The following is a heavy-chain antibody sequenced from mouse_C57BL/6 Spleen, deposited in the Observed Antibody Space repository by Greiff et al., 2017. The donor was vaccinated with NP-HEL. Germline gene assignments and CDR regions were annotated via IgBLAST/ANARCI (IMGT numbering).Heavy chain of an antibody. CDR3: ARRDYGSSDWYFDV. CDR2: IDPSDSYT. CDR1: GYTFTSYW. V-gene: IGHV1-50*01. J-gene: IGHJ1*03. D-gene: IGHD1-1*01. Sequence: QVQLQQPGAELVKPGASVKLSCKASGYTFTSYWMQWVKQRPGQGLEWIGEIDPSDSYTNYNQKFKGKATLTVDTSSSTAHMQLSSLTSEDSAVYYCARRDYGSSDWYFDVWGTGTTVTVSS.